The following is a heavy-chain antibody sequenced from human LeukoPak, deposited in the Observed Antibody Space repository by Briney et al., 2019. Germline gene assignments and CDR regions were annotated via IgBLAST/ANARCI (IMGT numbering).Heavy chain of an antibody. Sequence: SETLSLTCTVSGGSISSSSYYWGWIRQPPGKGLEWIGSIYYSGSTYYNPSLKSRVTISVDTSKNQFSLKLSSVTAADTAVYYCASIGTMVRGVISSYFDYWGQGTLVTVSS. J-gene: IGHJ4*02. CDR1: GGSISSSSYY. V-gene: IGHV4-39*01. D-gene: IGHD3-10*01. CDR3: ASIGTMVRGVISSYFDY. CDR2: IYYSGST.